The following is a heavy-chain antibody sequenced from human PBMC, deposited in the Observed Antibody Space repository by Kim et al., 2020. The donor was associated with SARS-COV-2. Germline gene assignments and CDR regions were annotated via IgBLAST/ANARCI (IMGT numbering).Heavy chain of an antibody. J-gene: IGHJ5*02. CDR2: ISSSSSYI. CDR1: GFTFSSYS. Sequence: GGSLRLSCAASGFTFSSYSMNWVRQAPGKGLEWVSSISSSSSYIYYADSVKGRFTISRDNAKNSLYLQMNSLRAEDTAVYYCARSILGYCSGGSCYPGDNWFDPWGQGTLVTVSS. D-gene: IGHD2-15*01. V-gene: IGHV3-21*01. CDR3: ARSILGYCSGGSCYPGDNWFDP.